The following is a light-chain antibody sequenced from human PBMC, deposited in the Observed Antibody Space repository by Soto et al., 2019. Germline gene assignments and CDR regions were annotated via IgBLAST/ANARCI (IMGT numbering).Light chain of an antibody. J-gene: IGLJ1*01. V-gene: IGLV2-14*01. CDR1: SSDVGGYNY. Sequence: SLLAQPASLSGSPGQSITLSCPGTSSDVGGYNYVSWYQQHPGKAPKLMIYDVSNRPSGVSNRFSGSKSGNTASLTISGLQAEDEADYYCSSYTSSSTPYVFGTGTKVTVL. CDR3: SSYTSSSTPYV. CDR2: DVS.